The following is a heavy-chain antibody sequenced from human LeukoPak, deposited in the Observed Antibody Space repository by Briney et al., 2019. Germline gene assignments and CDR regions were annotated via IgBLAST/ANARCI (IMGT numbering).Heavy chain of an antibody. CDR1: GFTFSSYS. CDR2: ISSSSSYI. D-gene: IGHD1-26*01. Sequence: GGSLRLSCAASGFTFSSYSMNWVRQAPGRGLEWVSSISSSSSYIYYADSVKGRFTISRDNAKNSLYLQMNSLRAEDTAVYYCAREIVGATPPDYWGQGTLVTVSS. J-gene: IGHJ4*02. V-gene: IGHV3-21*01. CDR3: AREIVGATPPDY.